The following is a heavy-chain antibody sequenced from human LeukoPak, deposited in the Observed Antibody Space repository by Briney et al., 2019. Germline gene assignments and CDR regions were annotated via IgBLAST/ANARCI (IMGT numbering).Heavy chain of an antibody. CDR1: GGSISSGGYY. V-gene: IGHV4-30-2*01. D-gene: IGHD6-6*01. Sequence: SQTLSLTCTASGGSISSGGYYWSWIRQPPGKGLEWIGYIYHSGSTYYNPSLKSRVTISVDRSKNQFSLKLSSVTAADTAVYYCARNEWEYSSSSHFDYWGQGTLVTVSS. CDR2: IYHSGST. J-gene: IGHJ4*02. CDR3: ARNEWEYSSSSHFDY.